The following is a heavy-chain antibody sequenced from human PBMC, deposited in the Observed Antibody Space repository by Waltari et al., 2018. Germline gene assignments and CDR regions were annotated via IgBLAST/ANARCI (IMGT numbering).Heavy chain of an antibody. D-gene: IGHD5-18*01. V-gene: IGHV3-74*03. CDR3: AKGGSGAMVPDFDY. J-gene: IGHJ4*02. Sequence: EEQLVESGGGLVQPGDSLRLSCAASGFTFSSFWMNWVRQAPGKGPLWVSRISTDASDTTYADSVKGRFTISRDNAKNSLYLQMNSLRAEDTALYYCAKGGSGAMVPDFDYWGQGTLVTVSS. CDR1: GFTFSSFW. CDR2: ISTDASDT.